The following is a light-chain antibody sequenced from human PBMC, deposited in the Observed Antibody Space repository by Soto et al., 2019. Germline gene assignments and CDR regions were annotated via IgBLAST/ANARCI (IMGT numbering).Light chain of an antibody. CDR3: IQDYNYQFT. J-gene: IGKJ3*01. Sequence: AIQITQSPSSLSASVGYRVTITCRASQDIRKDLAWYQQKPVKAPQILIYGASTLQTGVASRFRGSGSAKDLTLTISSLQPEDSAAYYCIQDYNYQFTFGRGTKVDIX. CDR1: QDIRKD. V-gene: IGKV1-6*01. CDR2: GAS.